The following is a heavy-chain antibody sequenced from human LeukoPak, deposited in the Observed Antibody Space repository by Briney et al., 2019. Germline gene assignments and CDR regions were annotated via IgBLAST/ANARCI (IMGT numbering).Heavy chain of an antibody. V-gene: IGHV4-38-2*02. CDR2: MYYSGST. CDR3: ARDYGSGRRYYYMDV. J-gene: IGHJ6*03. D-gene: IGHD3-10*01. Sequence: SETLSLTCTVSGYSISSGYYWGWIRQPPGKGLEWIGSMYYSGSTFYNPPLKSRVTILVDTSKNQFSLKLSSVTAADTAVYYCARDYGSGRRYYYMDVWGKGTTVTVSS. CDR1: GYSISSGYY.